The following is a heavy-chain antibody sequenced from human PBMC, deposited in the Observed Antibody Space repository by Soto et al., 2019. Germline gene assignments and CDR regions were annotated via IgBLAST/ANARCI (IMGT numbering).Heavy chain of an antibody. Sequence: QVQLVESGGGVVQPGRSLRLSCAASGLTFSSYGMHWVRQAPGKGLEWVALIWYDGSNKNYLDSVKGRFTISRDNSKNTLYLQMNSLRVEDTAVYYCARYYGSGMDCWGQGTLVTVSS. CDR2: IWYDGSNK. D-gene: IGHD3-10*01. CDR1: GLTFSSYG. V-gene: IGHV3-33*01. J-gene: IGHJ4*02. CDR3: ARYYGSGMDC.